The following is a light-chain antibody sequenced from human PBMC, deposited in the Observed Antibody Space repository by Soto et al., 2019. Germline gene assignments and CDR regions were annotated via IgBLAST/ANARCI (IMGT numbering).Light chain of an antibody. CDR2: DTS. CDR1: QSVATSY. Sequence: EIGLPKPPGTLLFPPGERATLSSGPVQSVATSYLAWYQQKPGQAPGLLIYDTSSRVTGIPDRFSGSGSGTDFTLTISRLEPEDFAVYYCQQYGASRWTFGPGTKVDIK. CDR3: QQYGASRWT. V-gene: IGKV3-20*01. J-gene: IGKJ1*01.